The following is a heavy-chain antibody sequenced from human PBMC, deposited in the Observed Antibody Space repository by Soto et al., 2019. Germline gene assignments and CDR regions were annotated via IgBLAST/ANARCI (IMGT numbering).Heavy chain of an antibody. CDR3: AHLVQGSGSYSYGMEV. D-gene: IGHD3-10*01. CDR2: IYWNDDK. CDR1: GFSLSTSGVG. Sequence: SGPTLVNPTQTLTLTCIFSGFSLSTSGVGVGWIRQPPGKALEWLALIYWNDDKRYSPSLKSRLTITKDTSKNQVVLTMTNMDPVDTATYYCAHLVQGSGSYSYGMEVWGQGTTVTVPS. J-gene: IGHJ6*02. V-gene: IGHV2-5*01.